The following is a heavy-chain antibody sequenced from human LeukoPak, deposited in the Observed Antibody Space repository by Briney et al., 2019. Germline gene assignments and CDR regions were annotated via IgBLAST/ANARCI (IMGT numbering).Heavy chain of an antibody. CDR2: INPSGGST. CDR3: ARGSVGDISLRNGLGY. CDR1: GYTFTSYY. V-gene: IGHV1-46*01. D-gene: IGHD3/OR15-3a*01. Sequence: ASVKVSCKASGYTFTSYYMHWVRQAPGQGLEWMGIINPSGGSTSYAQKFQGRVTMTRDMSTSTVYMELSSLRSEDTAVYYCARGSVGDISLRNGLGYLGQGTLVTVSS. J-gene: IGHJ4*02.